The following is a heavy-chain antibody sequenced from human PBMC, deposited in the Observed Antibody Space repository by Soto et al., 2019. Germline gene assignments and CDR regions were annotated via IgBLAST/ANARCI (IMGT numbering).Heavy chain of an antibody. V-gene: IGHV3-23*01. CDR1: GFTVSSNA. CDR3: AKDIPGTTSFDY. D-gene: IGHD1-20*01. Sequence: EVQLLESGGGLVQPGGSLRLSCAASGFTVSSNAMYWVRHAPGKGLDWDSAISDRGDTTHYADSVKGRFTISRDTSKNPLYLQLNTLGAVDTAVYYCAKDIPGTTSFDYWGQGTLVTVSS. CDR2: ISDRGDTT. J-gene: IGHJ4*02.